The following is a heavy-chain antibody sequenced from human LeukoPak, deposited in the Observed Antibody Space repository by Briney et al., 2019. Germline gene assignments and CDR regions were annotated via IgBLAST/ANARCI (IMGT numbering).Heavy chain of an antibody. D-gene: IGHD3-22*01. CDR3: AKDIAYYDSSGLFDY. V-gene: IGHV3-11*01. CDR1: GFTFSDHY. CDR2: ISNTGSTT. J-gene: IGHJ4*02. Sequence: GGSLRLSCAASGFTFSDHYMSWIRQAPGKGLEWVSYISNTGSTTNYVDSVKGRFTISRDNAKNSLYLQMNSLRAEDMALYYCAKDIAYYDSSGLFDYWGQGTLVTVSS.